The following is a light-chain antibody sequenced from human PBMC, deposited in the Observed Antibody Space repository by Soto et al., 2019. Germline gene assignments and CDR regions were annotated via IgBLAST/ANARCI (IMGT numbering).Light chain of an antibody. CDR1: QSITTY. J-gene: IGKJ1*01. CDR2: AAA. CDR3: QQAYGAPPT. Sequence: DIQMTQSPSSLSASVGDRVTITCRASQSITTYLNWYQQTSGEAPKLLIYAAALLQTGVPSRFSGSGSGTDFTLTISSLQPEDFATYYCQQAYGAPPTFGQGTKVEIK. V-gene: IGKV1-39*01.